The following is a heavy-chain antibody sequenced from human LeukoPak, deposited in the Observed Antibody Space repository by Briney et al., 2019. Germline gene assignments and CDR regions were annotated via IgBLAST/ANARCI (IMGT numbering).Heavy chain of an antibody. CDR1: GFTFSSYA. CDR3: ARDRGGDYAFDI. V-gene: IGHV3-30*04. D-gene: IGHD2-21*02. J-gene: IGHJ3*02. Sequence: PGRSLRLSCAASGFTFSSYAMHWVRQAPGKGLEWVAVISYDGSNKYYADSVKGRFTISRDNSKNTLYLQMNCLRAEDTAVYYCARDRGGDYAFDIWGQGTMVTVSS. CDR2: ISYDGSNK.